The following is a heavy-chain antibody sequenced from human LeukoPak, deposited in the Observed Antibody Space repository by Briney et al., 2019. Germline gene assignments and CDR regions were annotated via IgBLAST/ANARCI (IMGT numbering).Heavy chain of an antibody. V-gene: IGHV3-66*01. CDR1: RFTVSSNY. D-gene: IGHD6-13*01. CDR2: IYSGTST. CDR3: AREREGYYYDY. J-gene: IGHJ4*02. Sequence: HGGPLRLSCAASRFTVSSNYMSWVRQAPGKGLEWVSVIYSGTSTYYADSVKGRFTISRDNSKNTLYLQMNSLRAEDTAVYYCAREREGYYYDYWGQGTLVTVSS.